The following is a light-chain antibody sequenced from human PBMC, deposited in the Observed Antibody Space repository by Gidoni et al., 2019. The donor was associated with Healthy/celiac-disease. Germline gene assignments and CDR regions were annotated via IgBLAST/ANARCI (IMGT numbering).Light chain of an antibody. CDR1: QSISSY. J-gene: IGKJ1*01. CDR3: PQSYSTPPWT. CDR2: AAS. Sequence: DIQMTQSPSSLSASVGDRVTITCRASQSISSYLNWYQQKPGKAPKLLIYAASSLQSGVQSRFSGSGSGTDFTLTISSLQPEDFATYYCPQSYSTPPWTFGQGTKVEIK. V-gene: IGKV1-39*01.